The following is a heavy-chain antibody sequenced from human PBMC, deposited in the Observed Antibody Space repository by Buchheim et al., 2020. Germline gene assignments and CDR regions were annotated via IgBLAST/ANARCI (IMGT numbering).Heavy chain of an antibody. J-gene: IGHJ3*02. V-gene: IGHV3-74*01. CDR1: QFTFNTYW. CDR2: ISSDGSSI. Sequence: EVQLVESGGGLVQPGGSLRLSCAASQFTFNTYWMHWVRQVPGKGLVWVSRISSDGSSISYEDSVKGRFTISRDNAKKTLYLQMDGLRAEDTAIYYCARVQLLADDIFDIWGQGT. D-gene: IGHD2-2*01. CDR3: ARVQLLADDIFDI.